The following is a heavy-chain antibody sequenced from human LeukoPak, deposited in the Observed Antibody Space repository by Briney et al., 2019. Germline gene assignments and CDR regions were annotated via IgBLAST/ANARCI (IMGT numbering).Heavy chain of an antibody. CDR3: ARGHSSSWYEH. Sequence: ASVKVSCKASGYTFTSYDINWVRQATGQGLEWMGWMNPNRGNTGCAQKFQGRVTMTRNTSISTAYMELSSLRSEDTAVYYCARGHSSSWYEHWGQGTLVTVSS. J-gene: IGHJ1*01. V-gene: IGHV1-8*01. D-gene: IGHD6-13*01. CDR1: GYTFTSYD. CDR2: MNPNRGNT.